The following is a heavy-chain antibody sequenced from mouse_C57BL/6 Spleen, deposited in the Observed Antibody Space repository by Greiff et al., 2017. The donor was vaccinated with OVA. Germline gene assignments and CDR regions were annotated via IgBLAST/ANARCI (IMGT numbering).Heavy chain of an antibody. J-gene: IGHJ4*01. CDR2: ISNGGGST. Sequence: EVQLVESGGGLVQPGGSLKLSCAASGFTFSDYYMYWVRQTPEKRLEWVAYISNGGGSTYYPDTVKGRFTLSRDNAKNTLYLQMSHLKTEDTAMYYCARITTVEYYAMDYWGQGTSVTVSS. CDR1: GFTFSDYY. CDR3: ARITTVEYYAMDY. V-gene: IGHV5-12*01. D-gene: IGHD1-1*01.